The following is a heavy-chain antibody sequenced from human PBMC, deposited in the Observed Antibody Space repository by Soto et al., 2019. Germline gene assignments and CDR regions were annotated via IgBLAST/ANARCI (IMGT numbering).Heavy chain of an antibody. V-gene: IGHV3-23*01. CDR1: GFTFSGYT. J-gene: IGHJ4*02. CDR3: AKATYYDILTGYDY. Sequence: PGGSLRLSSAASGFTFSGYTMSWVRQAPGKGLEWVSTFSGSGGSTYYADSVKGRFTISRDNSENTLYLQMNSLRAEDTAVYYCAKATYYDILTGYDYWGQGTLVTVS. D-gene: IGHD3-9*01. CDR2: FSGSGGST.